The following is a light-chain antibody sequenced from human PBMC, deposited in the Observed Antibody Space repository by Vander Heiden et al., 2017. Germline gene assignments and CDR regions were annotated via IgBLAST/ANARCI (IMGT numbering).Light chain of an antibody. Sequence: EIVMTQSPATLSVSPGERATLSCRASQSVRSNLAWYQQKPGQAPRLLIYGASTRATGIPARFSGSGSGTEFILTISSRQSEDFAVYYCQQDTNWPPWTFGQGSKVVVK. V-gene: IGKV3-15*01. CDR2: GAS. CDR1: QSVRSN. CDR3: QQDTNWPPWT. J-gene: IGKJ1*01.